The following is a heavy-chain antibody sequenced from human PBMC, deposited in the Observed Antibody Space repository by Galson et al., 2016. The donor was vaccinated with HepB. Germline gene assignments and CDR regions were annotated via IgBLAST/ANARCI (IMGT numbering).Heavy chain of an antibody. V-gene: IGHV3-74*01. D-gene: IGHD5-18*01. CDR3: ARTPGHNYGSHLDL. CDR2: INSDGSTK. Sequence: SLRLSCAASGFTLSSYWMHWVRQAPGKGLVWVSRINSDGSTKNYADSVKGRFTISRDNAENTLSLQMNSLRAEDTAVYFCARTPGHNYGSHLDLWGQGTLITVSS. J-gene: IGHJ5*02. CDR1: GFTLSSYW.